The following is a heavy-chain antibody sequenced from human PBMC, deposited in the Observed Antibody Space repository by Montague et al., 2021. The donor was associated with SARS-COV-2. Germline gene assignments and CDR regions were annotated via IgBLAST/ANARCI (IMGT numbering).Heavy chain of an antibody. J-gene: IGHJ4*02. CDR3: VRVGVSHWYNFFDY. V-gene: IGHV4-59*01. CDR1: GGSISSYC. D-gene: IGHD1-1*01. Sequence: SETLSLTCTVSGGSISSYCCGWIRQPPGKGLEWMGYIFNSGSTXXXPXXXXRVTISVDTSKNQLSLRLRAVTATDTAVYYCVRVGVSHWYNFFDYWGQGTLVTVSS. CDR2: IFNSGST.